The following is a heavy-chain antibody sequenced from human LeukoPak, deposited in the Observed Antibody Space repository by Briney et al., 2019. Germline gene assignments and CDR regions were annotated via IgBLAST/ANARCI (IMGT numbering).Heavy chain of an antibody. CDR1: GGSISSYY. CDR2: IYYSGST. CDR3: ARDRGIAAAGIFDY. D-gene: IGHD6-13*01. Sequence: SSETLSLTCTVSGGSISSYYWSWIRQPPGKGLEWIGYIYYSGSTIYNPSLKSRVTISVDTSKNQFSLKLSSVTAADTAVYYCARDRGIAAAGIFDYWGQRTLVTVSS. V-gene: IGHV4-59*01. J-gene: IGHJ4*02.